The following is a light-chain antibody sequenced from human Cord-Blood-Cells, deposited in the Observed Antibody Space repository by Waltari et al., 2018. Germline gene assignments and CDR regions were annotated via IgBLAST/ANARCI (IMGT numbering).Light chain of an antibody. Sequence: DIQMTQSPSSLSASVGDRVTITCRASQSISSYLNWYQQKPGKAPKLLIYAASSLQSGVPSRFGVSGYGTDFTLTISNLKPEELATYDCQKGYSTPTALGQGTRLEIK. J-gene: IGKJ5*01. CDR1: QSISSY. CDR3: QKGYSTPTA. CDR2: AAS. V-gene: IGKV1-39*01.